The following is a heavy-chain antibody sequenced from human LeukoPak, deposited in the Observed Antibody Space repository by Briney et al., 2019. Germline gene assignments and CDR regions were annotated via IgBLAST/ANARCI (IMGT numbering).Heavy chain of an antibody. CDR2: IIPIFGTA. CDR3: ARGAGNYGSGSYFVRSHYYFDY. J-gene: IGHJ4*02. CDR1: GGTFSSYA. V-gene: IGHV1-69*06. Sequence: ASVKVSCKASGGTFSSYAISWVRQAPGQGLEWMGGIIPIFGTANYAQKFQGRVTITADKSTSTAYMELSSLRSEDTAVYYCARGAGNYGSGSYFVRSHYYFDYWGQGTLVTVSS. D-gene: IGHD3-10*01.